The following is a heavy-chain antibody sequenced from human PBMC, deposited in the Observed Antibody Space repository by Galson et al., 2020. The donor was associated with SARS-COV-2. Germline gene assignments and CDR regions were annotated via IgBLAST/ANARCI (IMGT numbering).Heavy chain of an antibody. CDR1: GGSISSTTYY. CDR2: IYYSGNT. J-gene: IGHJ4*02. D-gene: IGHD1-7*01. V-gene: IGHV4-39*07. Sequence: SETLSLTCTVSGGSISSTTYYWGWIRQPPGKGLEWIGNIYYSGNTYYNPSLKSRVTISVDTSKNQFSLKLRSATATDTAVYYCARGGLNWNYSPGPSDYWGQGTLVTVSS. CDR3: ARGGLNWNYSPGPSDY.